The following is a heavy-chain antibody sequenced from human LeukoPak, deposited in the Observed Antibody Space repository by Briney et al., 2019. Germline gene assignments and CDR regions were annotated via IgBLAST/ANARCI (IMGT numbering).Heavy chain of an antibody. V-gene: IGHV1-69*13. J-gene: IGHJ4*02. CDR3: ARGDYGGTPFDY. Sequence: GGPVKVSCKASGGTYSSYAISWVRQAPGQGLEWMGGIIPIFGTANYAQKFQGRVTITADESTSTAYMELSRLRSDDTAVYYCARGDYGGTPFDYWGQGTLVTVSS. D-gene: IGHD4-23*01. CDR1: GGTYSSYA. CDR2: IIPIFGTA.